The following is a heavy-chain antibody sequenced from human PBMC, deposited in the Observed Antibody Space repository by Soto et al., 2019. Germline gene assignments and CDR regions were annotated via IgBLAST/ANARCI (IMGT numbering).Heavy chain of an antibody. Sequence: PGESLKISCKGSGYSFTSYWISWVRQMPGKGLEWMGRIDPSDSYTNYSPSFQGHVTISADKSISTAYLQWSSLKASDTAMYYCARHGIAVAGPKAPFDYWGQGTLVTVSS. D-gene: IGHD6-19*01. J-gene: IGHJ4*02. CDR1: GYSFTSYW. V-gene: IGHV5-10-1*01. CDR2: IDPSDSYT. CDR3: ARHGIAVAGPKAPFDY.